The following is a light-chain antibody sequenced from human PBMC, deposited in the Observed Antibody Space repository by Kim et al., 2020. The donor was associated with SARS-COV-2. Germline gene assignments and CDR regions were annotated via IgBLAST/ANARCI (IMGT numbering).Light chain of an antibody. CDR3: QSYDISLSAWV. CDR1: GPNTGAGFD. CDR2: ANA. J-gene: IGLJ3*02. V-gene: IGLV1-40*01. Sequence: QSVLTQPPSVSGAPGQRVTISCAGSGPNTGAGFDVHWYQQLPGTAPKLLIYANAYRPSGVPDRFSGSKSGSSASLAINGLQAEDEADYYCQSYDISLSAWVFGGGTQLTVL.